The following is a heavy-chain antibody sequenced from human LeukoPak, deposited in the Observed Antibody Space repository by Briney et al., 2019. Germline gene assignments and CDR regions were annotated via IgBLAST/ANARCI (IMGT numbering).Heavy chain of an antibody. CDR3: ARDPHSSSWYPYGMDV. J-gene: IGHJ6*02. CDR2: IYYSGST. V-gene: IGHV4-30-4*01. D-gene: IGHD6-13*01. Sequence: SQTLSLTCTVSGGSISSGDYYWSWIRQPPGKGLEWIGYIYYSGSTYYNPSLKSRVTISVDTSKNQFSLKLSSVTAADTAVYYCARDPHSSSWYPYGMDVWGQGTTVTVSS. CDR1: GGSISSGDYY.